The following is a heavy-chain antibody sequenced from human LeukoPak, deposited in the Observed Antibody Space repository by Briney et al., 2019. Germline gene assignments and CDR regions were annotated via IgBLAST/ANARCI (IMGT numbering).Heavy chain of an antibody. CDR3: ARKDGGRDGMDV. Sequence: ASVKVSCKASGYTFTDYYMHWVRQAPGQGLEWMGWLNPNTLVTKYAQHFQGRVSMTWDTSISTGYMDLHSLTSDDTAVYYCARKDGGRDGMDVWGQGTTVTVSS. J-gene: IGHJ6*02. V-gene: IGHV1-2*02. CDR1: GYTFTDYY. D-gene: IGHD2-15*01. CDR2: LNPNTLVT.